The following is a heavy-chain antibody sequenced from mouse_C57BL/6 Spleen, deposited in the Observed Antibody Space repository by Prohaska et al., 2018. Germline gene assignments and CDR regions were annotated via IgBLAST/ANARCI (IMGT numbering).Heavy chain of an antibody. CDR2: INTYSGVP. J-gene: IGHJ4*01. V-gene: IGHV9-3*01. CDR1: GYTFTTYG. CDR3: ARYGYYYAMDY. D-gene: IGHD1-2*01. Sequence: QIQLVQSGPELKKPGETVKISCKASGYTFTTYGMSWVKQAPGKGLKWMGWINTYSGVPTYADDFKGRFAFSLETSASTAYLQINNLKNEDTATYFCARYGYYYAMDYWGQGTSVTVSS.